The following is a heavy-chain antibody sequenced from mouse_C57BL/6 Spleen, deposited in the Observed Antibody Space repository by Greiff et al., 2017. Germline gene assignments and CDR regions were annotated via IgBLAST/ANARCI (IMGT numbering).Heavy chain of an antibody. CDR1: GYSFTGYY. CDR3: ARGGYGSSWGDY. V-gene: IGHV1-42*01. Sequence: EVKLVESGPELVKPGASVKISCKASGYSFTGYYMNWVKQSPEKSLEWIGEINPSTGGTTYNQKFKAKATLTVDKSSSTAYMQLKSLTSEDAAVYYCARGGYGSSWGDYWGQGTSVTVSS. CDR2: INPSTGGT. J-gene: IGHJ4*01. D-gene: IGHD1-1*01.